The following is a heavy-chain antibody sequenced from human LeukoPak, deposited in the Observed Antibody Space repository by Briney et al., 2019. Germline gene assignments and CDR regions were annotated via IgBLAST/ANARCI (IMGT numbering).Heavy chain of an antibody. CDR1: GFTFSNAW. D-gene: IGHD3-22*01. CDR2: IIRRTDGETT. Sequence: GGSLRLSCAASGFTFSNAWMSWVRQAPGKGLEWVGRIIRRTDGETTDYAAPVKGRFTISRDDSKNTLYLQMNSLKTEDTAVYYCTTDRYYYDSSGYVRLDYWGQGTLVTVSS. V-gene: IGHV3-15*01. J-gene: IGHJ4*02. CDR3: TTDRYYYDSSGYVRLDY.